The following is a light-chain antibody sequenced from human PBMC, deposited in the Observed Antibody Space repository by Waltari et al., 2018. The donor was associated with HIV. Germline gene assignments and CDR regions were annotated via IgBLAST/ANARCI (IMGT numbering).Light chain of an antibody. CDR3: QVWDSTSDHVL. J-gene: IGLJ2*01. Sequence: VLTQRPSVSVAPGKTATITCGGKNIERKSVHWYKQKPGQAPVLVIYNDNDRPSGIPERFSGSNSGDTATLTIRRVGDGDEADYYCQVWDSTSDHVLFGGGTKLTVL. V-gene: IGLV3-21*04. CDR2: NDN. CDR1: NIERKS.